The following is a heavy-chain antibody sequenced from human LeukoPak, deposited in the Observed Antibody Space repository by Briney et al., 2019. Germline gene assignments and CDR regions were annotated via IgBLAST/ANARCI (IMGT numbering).Heavy chain of an antibody. CDR1: GFTFSSYW. Sequence: GGSLRLSCAASGFTFSSYWMHWVRQAPGEGLVWVSRIKSDGSNTNYADSVKGRFTISRDNAKNTLHLQMNSLRAEDTAVYYCARGGYYGSGRYYFDSWGQGTLVTVSS. V-gene: IGHV3-74*01. CDR2: IKSDGSNT. CDR3: ARGGYYGSGRYYFDS. D-gene: IGHD3-3*01. J-gene: IGHJ4*02.